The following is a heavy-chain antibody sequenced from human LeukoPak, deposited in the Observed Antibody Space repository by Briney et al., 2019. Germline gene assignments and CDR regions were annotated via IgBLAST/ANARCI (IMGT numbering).Heavy chain of an antibody. Sequence: PGRSLRLSCAASGFTFSSYGMHWVRQAPGKGLEWVAVIWYDGSNKYYADSVKGRFTISRDNSKNTLYLQMNSLRAEDTAVYYCARDGYGDYWYFDLWGRGTLVTVSS. CDR2: IWYDGSNK. CDR1: GFTFSSYG. J-gene: IGHJ2*01. CDR3: ARDGYGDYWYFDL. V-gene: IGHV3-33*01. D-gene: IGHD4-17*01.